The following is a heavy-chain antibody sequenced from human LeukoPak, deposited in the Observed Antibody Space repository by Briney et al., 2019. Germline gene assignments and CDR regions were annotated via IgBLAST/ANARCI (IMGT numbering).Heavy chain of an antibody. CDR1: GFTFSSYG. V-gene: IGHV3-30*18. CDR2: ISYDGSNK. D-gene: IGHD2-15*01. CDR3: AKGAAGCSGGSCYSDY. J-gene: IGHJ4*02. Sequence: PGRSLRLSCAASGFTFSSYGMHWVRQAPGKGLEWVAVISYDGSNKYYADSVKGRFTISSDNSKNTLYLQMNSLSAEDTAVYSCAKGAAGCSGGSCYSDYWGPGTLVTVSS.